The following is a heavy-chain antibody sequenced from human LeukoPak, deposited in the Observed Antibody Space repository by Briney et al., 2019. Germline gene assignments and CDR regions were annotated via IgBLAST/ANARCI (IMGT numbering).Heavy chain of an antibody. CDR2: ISGSGGST. CDR3: AKGGHEVAASPYFDY. J-gene: IGHJ4*02. Sequence: SGGSLRLSCAASGFIFNNYGLIWVRQAPGKGLEWVSAISGSGGSTYYADSVKGRFTISRDNSKNTLYLQMNSLRAEDTAVYYCAKGGHEVAASPYFDYWGQGTLVTVSS. D-gene: IGHD2-15*01. V-gene: IGHV3-23*01. CDR1: GFIFNNYG.